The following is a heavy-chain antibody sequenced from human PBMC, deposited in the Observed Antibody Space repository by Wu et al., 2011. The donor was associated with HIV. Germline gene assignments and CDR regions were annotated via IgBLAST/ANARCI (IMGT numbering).Heavy chain of an antibody. CDR2: IIPIFGTT. J-gene: IGHJ4*02. D-gene: IGHD3-22*01. V-gene: IGHV1-69*05. Sequence: QVQLVQSGAEVKKPGSSVKVSCKASGGTLSSYAISWVRQAPGQGLEWMGGIIPIFGTTNYAQRFQGRVTITTDDSTSTVYMGLSSLTSEDTAVYYCASGTKFYDRSGLLPFDYWGQGTLVTVSS. CDR1: GGTLSSYA. CDR3: ASGTKFYDRSGLLPFDY.